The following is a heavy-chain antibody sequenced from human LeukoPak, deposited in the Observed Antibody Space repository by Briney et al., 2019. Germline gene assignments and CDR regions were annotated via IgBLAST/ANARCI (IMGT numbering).Heavy chain of an antibody. CDR1: GFXFSSYA. Sequence: LRLSXAASGFXFSSYAMTWVRQAPGKGLEWVSGISGSDDSTYYADSVKGRFTISRDNSKNTLYLQMSSLRVEDTAVYYCAKEERSGYYYGNWGQGTLVSVSS. CDR2: ISGSDDST. V-gene: IGHV3-23*01. D-gene: IGHD3-22*01. J-gene: IGHJ4*02. CDR3: AKEERSGYYYGN.